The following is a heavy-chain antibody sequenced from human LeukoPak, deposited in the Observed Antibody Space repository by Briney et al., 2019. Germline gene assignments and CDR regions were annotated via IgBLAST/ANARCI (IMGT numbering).Heavy chain of an antibody. D-gene: IGHD4-17*01. Sequence: ASVKVSCKASGYTFTGYYMHWVRQAPGQGLEWMGRINPNSGGSNYAQKFQGRVTITADESTSTAYMELSSLRSEDTAVYYCARSDYGDYLPWGQGTLVTVSS. J-gene: IGHJ4*02. CDR1: GYTFTGYY. CDR2: INPNSGGS. CDR3: ARSDYGDYLP. V-gene: IGHV1-2*06.